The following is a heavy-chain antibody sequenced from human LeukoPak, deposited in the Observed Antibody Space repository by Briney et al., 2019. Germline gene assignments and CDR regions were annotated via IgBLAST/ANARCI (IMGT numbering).Heavy chain of an antibody. Sequence: GGSLRLSCAASGFTFSSYWMSWVRQAPGKGLEWVANIKQDGSEKYYVDSVKGRFTISRDNAKNSLYLQMNSLRAEDTAVYYCARGSTYYDSSGQVPFDYWGQGTLVTVSS. D-gene: IGHD3-22*01. V-gene: IGHV3-7*03. CDR2: IKQDGSEK. J-gene: IGHJ4*02. CDR3: ARGSTYYDSSGQVPFDY. CDR1: GFTFSSYW.